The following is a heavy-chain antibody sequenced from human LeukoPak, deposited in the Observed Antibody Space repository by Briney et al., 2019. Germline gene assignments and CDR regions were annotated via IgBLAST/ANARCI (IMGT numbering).Heavy chain of an antibody. CDR1: GGSISTGGYY. CDR3: AREEGGYSYARVDY. J-gene: IGHJ4*02. D-gene: IGHD5-18*01. CDR2: IYHSGST. Sequence: PSQTLSLTCTVSGGSISTGGYYWSWIRQPPGKGLEWIGYIYHSGSTYYNPSLKSRVTISVDRSKNQFSLKLSSVTAADTAVYYRAREEGGYSYARVDYWGQGTLVTVSS. V-gene: IGHV4-30-2*01.